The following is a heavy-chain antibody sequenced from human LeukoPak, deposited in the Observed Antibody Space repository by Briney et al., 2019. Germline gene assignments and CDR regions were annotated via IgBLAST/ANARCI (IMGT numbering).Heavy chain of an antibody. Sequence: GGSLRLSCAASGFTFSNYGMNWVRQAPGKGLEWVSSISIGSNYIYYGDSVKGRFTISRDNAKKSLYLQMNSLRAEDTAVYYCARHGEVSSSWSRNIYYFDYWGQGTLVTVSS. CDR1: GFTFSNYG. CDR3: ARHGEVSSSWSRNIYYFDY. CDR2: ISIGSNYI. V-gene: IGHV3-21*01. D-gene: IGHD6-13*01. J-gene: IGHJ4*02.